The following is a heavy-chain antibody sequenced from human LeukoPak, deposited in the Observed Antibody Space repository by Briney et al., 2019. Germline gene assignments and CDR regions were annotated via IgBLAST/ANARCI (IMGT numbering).Heavy chain of an antibody. Sequence: GGSLRLSCAASGFTFSNAWMSWVRQAPGKGLEWVGRIKSKTDGGTTDYAAPVKGRFTISRDDSKNTLYLQMNSLKTEDTAVYYCTTDSGSYYVEYDYWGQGTLVTVSS. V-gene: IGHV3-15*01. CDR3: TTDSGSYYVEYDY. D-gene: IGHD1-26*01. CDR2: IKSKTDGGTT. CDR1: GFTFSNAW. J-gene: IGHJ4*02.